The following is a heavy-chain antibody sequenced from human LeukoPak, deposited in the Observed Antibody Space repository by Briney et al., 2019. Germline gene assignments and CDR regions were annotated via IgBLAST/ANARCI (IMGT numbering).Heavy chain of an antibody. J-gene: IGHJ4*02. CDR1: GGSISSSSYY. Sequence: PSETLSLTCTVSGGSISSSSYYWGWIRQPPGKGLEWIGSIYYSGSTYYYPSLKSRVTISIDTSQNQFSLKLSSVTAADTAVYYCARGYLTGGGAFTDYWGQGTLVTVSS. D-gene: IGHD2-21*01. V-gene: IGHV4-39*07. CDR2: IYYSGST. CDR3: ARGYLTGGGAFTDY.